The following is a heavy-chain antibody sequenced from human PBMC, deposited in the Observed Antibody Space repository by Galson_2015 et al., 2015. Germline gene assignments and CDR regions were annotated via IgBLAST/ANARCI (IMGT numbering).Heavy chain of an antibody. J-gene: IGHJ4*02. CDR1: GFTFETYA. D-gene: IGHD6-25*01. CDR3: AKIKKTGLDVAADS. V-gene: IGHV3-23*01. CDR2: ISGSGGNT. Sequence: SLRLSCAASGFTFETYAMSWVRQAPGKGLEWVSAISGSGGNTFHADSVKGRFTISRNNSLNTIYVQMNNVRAEDTAVYYCAKIKKTGLDVAADSWGRGTLVTVSS.